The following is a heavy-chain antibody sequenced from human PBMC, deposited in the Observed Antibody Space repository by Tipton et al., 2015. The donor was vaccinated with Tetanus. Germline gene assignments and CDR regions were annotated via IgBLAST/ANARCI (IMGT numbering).Heavy chain of an antibody. CDR2: IYYSGGT. D-gene: IGHD3-10*01. Sequence: GLVKPSQTLSLTCTVSGGSISSSPYFWNWIRQQPGKGPEWIGYIYYSGGTFYNPSLSGRVTISVDTSKNQFSLKMNSVTAADTAVYCCAWDQGGGRFVRLNWFVPWGPGRLVTVSS. V-gene: IGHV4-31*03. CDR3: AWDQGGGRFVRLNWFVP. CDR1: GGSISSSPYF. J-gene: IGHJ5*02.